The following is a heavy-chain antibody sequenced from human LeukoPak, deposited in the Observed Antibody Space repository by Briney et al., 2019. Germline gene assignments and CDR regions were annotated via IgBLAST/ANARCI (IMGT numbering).Heavy chain of an antibody. J-gene: IGHJ4*02. D-gene: IGHD2-2*02. CDR2: INWNGGST. CDR1: GFTFSSYS. Sequence: GGSLRLSCAASGFTFSSYSMNWVRQAPGKGLEWVSGINWNGGSTGYADSVKGRFTISRDNAKNSLYLQMNSLRAEDTALYYCARDVDCSSTSCYTPYFDYWGQGTLVTVSS. V-gene: IGHV3-20*04. CDR3: ARDVDCSSTSCYTPYFDY.